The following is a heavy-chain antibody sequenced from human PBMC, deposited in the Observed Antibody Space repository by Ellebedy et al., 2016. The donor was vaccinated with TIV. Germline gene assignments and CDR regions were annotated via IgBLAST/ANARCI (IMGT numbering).Heavy chain of an antibody. J-gene: IGHJ4*02. V-gene: IGHV1-46*01. CDR1: GYTFTSYY. Sequence: AASVKVSCKASGYTFTSYYMHWVWQPPGQGLEWMGLINATIGSTTYAQKFQGRVTMTSDTSTSTVYMELSSMKSEDTAVYYCARVPSYSSGYNLDHWGQGTLVTVSS. CDR3: ARVPSYSSGYNLDH. CDR2: INATIGST. D-gene: IGHD5-18*01.